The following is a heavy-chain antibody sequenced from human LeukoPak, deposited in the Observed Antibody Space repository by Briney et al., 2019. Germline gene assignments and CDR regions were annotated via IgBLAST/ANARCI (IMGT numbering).Heavy chain of an antibody. CDR3: ASERFVVVPAALNWFDP. Sequence: SETLSLTCAVYGGSFSGYYWSWIRQPPGKGLEWIGEINHSGSTNYNPSLKSRVTISVDTSKNQFSLKLSSVTAADTAVYYCASERFVVVPAALNWFDPWGQGTLVTVSS. CDR1: GGSFSGYY. CDR2: INHSGST. V-gene: IGHV4-34*01. D-gene: IGHD2-2*01. J-gene: IGHJ5*02.